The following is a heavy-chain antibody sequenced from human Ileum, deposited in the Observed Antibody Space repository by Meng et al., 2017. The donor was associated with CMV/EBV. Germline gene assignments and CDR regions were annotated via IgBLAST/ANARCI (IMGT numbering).Heavy chain of an antibody. CDR2: IHADGRTI. J-gene: IGHJ5*02. D-gene: IGHD4-11*01. Sequence: ASEYVMTSHWMHWGRQAPGRGLEWMGVIHADGRTIWYAKKFRGRVALTRDTSTSTFYKELSSLRSDDTAVYYCTRDFSNVNTWWLDPWGRGTLVTVSS. CDR3: TRDFSNVNTWWLDP. V-gene: IGHV1-46*01. CDR1: EYVMTSHW.